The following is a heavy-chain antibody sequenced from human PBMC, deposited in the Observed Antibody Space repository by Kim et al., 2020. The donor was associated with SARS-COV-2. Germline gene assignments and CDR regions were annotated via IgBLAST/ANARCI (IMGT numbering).Heavy chain of an antibody. J-gene: IGHJ4*01. CDR2: LSGSGGST. V-gene: IGHV3-23*01. CDR1: GFTFSSYA. Sequence: GGSLRLSCAASGFTFSSYAMRWVRQAPGKGLEWVAALSGSGGSTYYADSVKGRFTVSRDNSKNTLYLQMNSLRAEDTAVYYCAKANLLHCSCGSCYRHPTMFYFDNWGHGALVTLSS. D-gene: IGHD2-15*01. CDR3: AKANLLHCSCGSCYRHPTMFYFDN.